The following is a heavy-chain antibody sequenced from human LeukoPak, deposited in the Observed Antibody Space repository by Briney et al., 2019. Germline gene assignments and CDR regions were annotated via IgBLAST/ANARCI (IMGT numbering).Heavy chain of an antibody. D-gene: IGHD3-10*01. CDR3: ARPSMVRGIDY. Sequence: GGSLRLSCAASGFTFSSYWMSWVRQAPGKGLEWVANIKQDGSEKYSVGSVKGRFTISRDNAKNSLYLRMNSLRAEDTAVYYCARPSMVRGIDYWGQGALVTVSS. J-gene: IGHJ4*02. CDR2: IKQDGSEK. V-gene: IGHV3-7*01. CDR1: GFTFSSYW.